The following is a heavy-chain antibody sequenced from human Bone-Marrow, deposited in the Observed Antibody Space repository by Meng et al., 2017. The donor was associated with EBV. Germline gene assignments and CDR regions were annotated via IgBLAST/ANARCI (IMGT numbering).Heavy chain of an antibody. CDR1: GYNFTSYD. D-gene: IGHD4-17*01. CDR2: MNPNSGNT. Sequence: QGQLVKYGAEVKKPGASVKVSCKASGYNFTSYDINGVRQATGQGLEWIGWMNPNSGNTGYTQKFQGRVTMTRNTSISTAYMELSSLRSEDTAVYYCARGSDYGDYQPLGYWGQGTLVTVSS. V-gene: IGHV1-8*01. J-gene: IGHJ4*02. CDR3: ARGSDYGDYQPLGY.